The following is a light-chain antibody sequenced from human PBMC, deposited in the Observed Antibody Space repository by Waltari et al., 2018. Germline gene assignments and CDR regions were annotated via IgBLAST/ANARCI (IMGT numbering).Light chain of an antibody. V-gene: IGKV3-20*01. CDR2: GAS. CDR3: QQYGSSPMYT. CDR1: QSVSSSY. J-gene: IGKJ2*01. Sequence: EIVLTQSPGTLSLSPGERATLSCRASQSVSSSYLAWYQQKPGQAPRLLIYGASSRATGIPDRFGGSGSGTDFTLTISRLEPEDFAVYYCQQYGSSPMYTFGQGTKLEFK.